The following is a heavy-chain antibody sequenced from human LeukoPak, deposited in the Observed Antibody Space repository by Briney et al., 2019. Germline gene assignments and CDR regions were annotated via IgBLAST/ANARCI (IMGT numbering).Heavy chain of an antibody. Sequence: PSETLSLTCTVSGGSISDGGYYWSWIRQHPGKGLEWIGYIYDSGTTYYSPALQSRVTISVDTSDNKFSLKLRSLTAADTAVYYCARDLRYSGSWYYYGMDVWGQGTTVTVSS. CDR3: ARDLRYSGSWYYYGMDV. J-gene: IGHJ6*02. D-gene: IGHD6-13*01. CDR1: GGSISDGGYY. V-gene: IGHV4-31*03. CDR2: IYDSGTT.